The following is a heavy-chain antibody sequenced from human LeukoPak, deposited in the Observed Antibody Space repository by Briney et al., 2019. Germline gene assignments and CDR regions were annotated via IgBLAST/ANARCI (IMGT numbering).Heavy chain of an antibody. CDR2: ISSSSSYI. Sequence: GGSLRLSCAASGFTFSSYSMNWVRQAPGKGLEWVSSISSSSSYIYYADSVKGRFTISRDNAKNSLYLQMNSLRAEDTAVYYCAREGDIGGSYDFDYWGQGTLVTVSS. V-gene: IGHV3-21*01. D-gene: IGHD1-26*01. CDR3: AREGDIGGSYDFDY. CDR1: GFTFSSYS. J-gene: IGHJ4*02.